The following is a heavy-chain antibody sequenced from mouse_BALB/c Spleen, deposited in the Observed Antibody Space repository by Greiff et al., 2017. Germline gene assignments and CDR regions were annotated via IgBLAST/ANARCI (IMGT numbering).Heavy chain of an antibody. CDR3: ARYGNSAMDY. CDR1: GYSITSDYA. D-gene: IGHD2-1*01. J-gene: IGHJ4*01. V-gene: IGHV3-2*02. CDR2: ISYSGST. Sequence: EVKLEESGPGLVKPSQSLSLTCTVTGYSITSDYAWNWIRQFPGNKLEWMGYISYSGSTSYNPSLKSRISITRDTSKNQFFLQLNSVTTEDTATYYCARYGNSAMDYWGQGTSVTVSS.